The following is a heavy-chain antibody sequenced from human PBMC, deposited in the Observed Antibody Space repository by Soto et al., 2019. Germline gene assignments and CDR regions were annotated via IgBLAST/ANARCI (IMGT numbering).Heavy chain of an antibody. CDR3: ARYFRGSGRYFFDY. J-gene: IGHJ4*02. CDR1: GYTFTGYY. D-gene: IGHD6-19*01. V-gene: IGHV1-2*02. Sequence: GASAKVSCKASGYTFTGYYMHWARQAPGQGLEWMGWINPNSGGTNYAQKFQGRVTMTRDTSISTAYMELSRLRSDDTAVYYCARYFRGSGRYFFDYWGQGTLVTVSS. CDR2: INPNSGGT.